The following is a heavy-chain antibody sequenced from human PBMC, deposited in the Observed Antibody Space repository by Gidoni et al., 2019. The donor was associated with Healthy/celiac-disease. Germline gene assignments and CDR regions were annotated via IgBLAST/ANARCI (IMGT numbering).Heavy chain of an antibody. CDR3: ARDSGDYYGSGKRNYFDY. D-gene: IGHD3-10*01. CDR1: GHSVPSNSAA. Sequence: QVQLQQSGPGLVKPSQTLSLTCAISGHSVPSNSAAWNWIRPSPSRSLEWLGRTYYRSKWYNDYAVSVKSRITINPDTSKNQFSLQLNSVTPEDTAVYYCARDSGDYYGSGKRNYFDYWGQGTLVTVSS. CDR2: TYYRSKWYN. V-gene: IGHV6-1*01. J-gene: IGHJ4*02.